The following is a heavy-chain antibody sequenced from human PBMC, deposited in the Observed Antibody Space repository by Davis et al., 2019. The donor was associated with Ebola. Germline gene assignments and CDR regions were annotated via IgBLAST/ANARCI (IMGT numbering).Heavy chain of an antibody. D-gene: IGHD2-15*01. CDR2: IYPGDSDT. J-gene: IGHJ4*02. Sequence: KVSCKGSGYSFTNYWIGWVRQMPGKGLEWMGIIYPGDSDTRYSPSFQGQVTISADKSISTAYLQWSSLKASDSGVYYCARRHCRLASCFGSRYYFDYWGQGALVTVSS. CDR1: GYSFTNYW. V-gene: IGHV5-51*01. CDR3: ARRHCRLASCFGSRYYFDY.